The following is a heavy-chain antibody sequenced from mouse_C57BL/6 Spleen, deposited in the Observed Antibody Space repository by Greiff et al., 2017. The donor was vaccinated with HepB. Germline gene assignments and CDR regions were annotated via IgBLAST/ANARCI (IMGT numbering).Heavy chain of an antibody. D-gene: IGHD2-1*01. V-gene: IGHV1-54*01. CDR2: INPGSGGT. CDR3: ASHGGNYWFAY. CDR1: GYAFTNYL. Sequence: QVQLQQSGAELVRPGTSVKVSCKASGYAFTNYLIEWVKQRPGQGLEWIGVINPGSGGTNYNEKFKGKATLTADKSSSTAYMQLSSLTSEDSAVYFCASHGGNYWFAYWGQGTLVTVSA. J-gene: IGHJ3*01.